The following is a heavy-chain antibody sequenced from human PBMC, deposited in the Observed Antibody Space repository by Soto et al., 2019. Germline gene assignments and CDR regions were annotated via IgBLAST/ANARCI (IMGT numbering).Heavy chain of an antibody. J-gene: IGHJ6*02. CDR3: ARHRRAATYYYDSSGYYYSDGMDV. D-gene: IGHD3-22*01. Sequence: GESLKISWKGSGYSFTSYWIGWVRQMPGKGLEWMGIIYPGDSDTRYSPSFQGQVTISADKSSSTAYLQWSSLKASDTAMYYCARHRRAATYYYDSSGYYYSDGMDVWGQGTTVTVSS. V-gene: IGHV5-51*01. CDR1: GYSFTSYW. CDR2: IYPGDSDT.